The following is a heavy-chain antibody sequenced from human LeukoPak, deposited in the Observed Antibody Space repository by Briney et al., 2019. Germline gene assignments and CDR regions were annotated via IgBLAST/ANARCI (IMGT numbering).Heavy chain of an antibody. CDR1: GFTFSSYG. CDR3: ARGGSGRYYFDY. Sequence: PGGSLRLSCAASGFTFSSYGMHWVRQAPGKGLEWVAVIWYDGSNKYYADSVKGRFTISGDNSKNTLYLQMNSLRAEDTAVYYCARGGSGRYYFDYWGQGTLVTVSS. CDR2: IWYDGSNK. J-gene: IGHJ4*02. V-gene: IGHV3-33*01. D-gene: IGHD2-15*01.